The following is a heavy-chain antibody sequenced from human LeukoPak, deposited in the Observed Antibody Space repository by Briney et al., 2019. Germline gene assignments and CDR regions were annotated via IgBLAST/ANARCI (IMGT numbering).Heavy chain of an antibody. Sequence: PGGSLRLSCAASGFTFSSYWMQWVRQAPGKGLVWVSRMNVEGSVTSYADFVKGRFTISRDIAKNTLYLQMNTLTAEDTAVYYCARDFGGNSDFWGQGTLVTVSS. CDR1: GFTFSSYW. V-gene: IGHV3-74*01. CDR3: ARDFGGNSDF. J-gene: IGHJ4*02. CDR2: MNVEGSVT. D-gene: IGHD4-23*01.